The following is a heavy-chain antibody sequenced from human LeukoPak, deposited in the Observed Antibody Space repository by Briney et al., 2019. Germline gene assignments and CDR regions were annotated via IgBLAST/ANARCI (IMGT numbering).Heavy chain of an antibody. Sequence: EASVKVSCKASGYTFTGYYMHWVRQAPGQGLEWMGWINPNSGGTNYAQKFQGRVTMTRDTSISTAYMELSRLRSDDTAVYYCASTLELWFGELSFDYWGQGTLVTVSS. CDR2: INPNSGGT. J-gene: IGHJ4*02. CDR3: ASTLELWFGELSFDY. V-gene: IGHV1-2*02. CDR1: GYTFTGYY. D-gene: IGHD3-10*01.